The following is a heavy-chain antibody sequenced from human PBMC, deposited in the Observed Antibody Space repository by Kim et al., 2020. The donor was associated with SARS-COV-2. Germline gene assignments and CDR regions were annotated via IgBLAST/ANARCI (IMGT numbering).Heavy chain of an antibody. V-gene: IGHV4-31*03. D-gene: IGHD5-18*01. CDR2: IYYSGST. J-gene: IGHJ4*01. Sequence: SETLSLTCTVSGGSISSGGYYCSWIRQHPGKGLEWMGYIYYSGSTYYNPSLKSRVTISVDKSKNQFSLKLSSVTAADTAVYYCAREERGYSYGYSDYFDYWGHGTLVTVSS. CDR3: AREERGYSYGYSDYFDY. CDR1: GGSISSGGYY.